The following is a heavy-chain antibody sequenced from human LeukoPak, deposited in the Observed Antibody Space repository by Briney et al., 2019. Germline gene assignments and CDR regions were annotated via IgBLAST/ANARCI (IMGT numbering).Heavy chain of an antibody. Sequence: GGSLRLSCAASGFTFSSYAMSWVRQAPGKGLEWVSAISGSGGSTYYADSVKGRFTISRDNSKNTPYLQMNSLRAEDTAVYYCAKGSGYRYGYDYYYYMDVWGKGTTVTVSS. CDR2: ISGSGGST. D-gene: IGHD5-18*01. J-gene: IGHJ6*03. CDR1: GFTFSSYA. CDR3: AKGSGYRYGYDYYYYMDV. V-gene: IGHV3-23*01.